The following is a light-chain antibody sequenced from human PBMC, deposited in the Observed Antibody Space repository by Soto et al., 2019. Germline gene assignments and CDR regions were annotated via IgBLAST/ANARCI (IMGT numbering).Light chain of an antibody. Sequence: EIVMTHSPATLSVSPGETATLSCRASQSIGNNLAWYQQKPGQAPRLLIYGASTRAAGIPARFSGGGSGTESTLTISSLQSEDFAVYFCQQYNYWPRTFGQGTKVEIK. CDR1: QSIGNN. CDR3: QQYNYWPRT. J-gene: IGKJ1*01. CDR2: GAS. V-gene: IGKV3-15*01.